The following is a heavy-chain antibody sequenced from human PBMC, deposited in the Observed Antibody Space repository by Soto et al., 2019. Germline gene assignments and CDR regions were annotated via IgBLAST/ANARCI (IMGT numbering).Heavy chain of an antibody. J-gene: IGHJ4*02. D-gene: IGHD2-21*02. CDR1: GYTFTSYA. CDR2: INAGNGNT. V-gene: IGHV1-3*05. CDR3: ARSIVVVTALDY. Sequence: QVQLVQSGAEEKKPGASVKVSCKASGYTFTSYAMHWVRQAPGQRLEWMGWINAGNGNTKSSQKFQGGVTIARDTSASTAYMELSSLRSEDTAVYYCARSIVVVTALDYWGQGTLVTVSS.